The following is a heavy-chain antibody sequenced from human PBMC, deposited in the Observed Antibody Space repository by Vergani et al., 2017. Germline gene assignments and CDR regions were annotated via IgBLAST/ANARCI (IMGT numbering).Heavy chain of an antibody. J-gene: IGHJ4*02. CDR2: IYRGGST. V-gene: IGHV3-53*01. D-gene: IGHD3-16*01. Sequence: EVQLVESGGGLIQPGGSLRLSCAASGFTVSSNYMSWVRQAPGKGLEWVSVIYRGGSTYYADSVKGRFTISSDNSKNTRYLQMNSLRAEDTGVYYCARGSGWGPVCDYWGQGTLVTVSS. CDR1: GFTVSSNY. CDR3: ARGSGWGPVCDY.